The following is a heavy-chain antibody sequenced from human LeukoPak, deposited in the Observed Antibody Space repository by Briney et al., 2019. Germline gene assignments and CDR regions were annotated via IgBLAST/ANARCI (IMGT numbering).Heavy chain of an antibody. Sequence: GGSLRLSCGASGFSFSSYAMSWVRQAPGKGPEWVSVITNSGDNTYYADSVKGRFTISRDNSKNTLSLQMSSLRVEDTAIYYCAQNWNLDSWGQGTLVTVSS. CDR3: AQNWNLDS. CDR2: ITNSGDNT. V-gene: IGHV3-23*01. J-gene: IGHJ4*02. D-gene: IGHD1-1*01. CDR1: GFSFSSYA.